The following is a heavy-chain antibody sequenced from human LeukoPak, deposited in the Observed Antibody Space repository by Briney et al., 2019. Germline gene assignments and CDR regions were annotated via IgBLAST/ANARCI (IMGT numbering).Heavy chain of an antibody. CDR3: VREGYYGNNYVDY. Sequence: PSETLSLTCTVSGGSISTYYWSWIQQPAGKGLEWIGRIYNGGSPNYNPSLKSRVTMSLDTPKNQFSLMLTSVTAADTAVYYCVREGYYGNNYVDYWGQGTLVTVSS. D-gene: IGHD5-24*01. CDR1: GGSISTYY. J-gene: IGHJ4*02. V-gene: IGHV4-4*07. CDR2: IYNGGSP.